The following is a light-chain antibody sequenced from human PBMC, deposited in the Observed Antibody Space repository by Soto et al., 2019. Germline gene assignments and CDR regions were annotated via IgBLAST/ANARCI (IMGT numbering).Light chain of an antibody. Sequence: EIVMTQSPATLSVSPGERATLSCRASQSVSSNLAWYQQKPGQAPRLLIYGASTRATGITARFSGSGSGTAFTLTISSLQTEDFAVYYCQQYNNWPPLTFGGGPKVEIK. CDR3: QQYNNWPPLT. J-gene: IGKJ4*02. CDR1: QSVSSN. CDR2: GAS. V-gene: IGKV3-15*01.